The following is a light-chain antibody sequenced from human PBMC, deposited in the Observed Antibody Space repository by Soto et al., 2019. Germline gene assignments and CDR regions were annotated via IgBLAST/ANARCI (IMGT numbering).Light chain of an antibody. CDR2: GAS. V-gene: IGKV3-15*01. CDR1: QRFXNN. CDR3: QQYNNGTLT. J-gene: IGKJ1*01. Sequence: VMTQSPATLSVSPGESVTLSCRASQRFXNNLGWYQQNPGQAPRLIXYGASTRATGIPARCSGSGSATEFTLTISSLQSEDFSVYYCQQYNNGTLTFGQGTKVDIK.